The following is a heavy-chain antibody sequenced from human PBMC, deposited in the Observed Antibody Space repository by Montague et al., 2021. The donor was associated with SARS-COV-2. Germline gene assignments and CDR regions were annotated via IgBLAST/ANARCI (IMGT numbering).Heavy chain of an antibody. CDR2: IYYSGST. D-gene: IGHD3-22*01. CDR3: ARGGGYYNYGLDV. V-gene: IGHV4-59*01. Sequence: SETLSHTCTVSGGSISNYYWSWIRQPPGRGLEWIGNIYYSGSTDYSPSXKSRVPISLDTSKNQFSLKVTSVTAADTAVYYCARGGGYYNYGLDVWGPGTTVTVSS. CDR1: GGSISNYY. J-gene: IGHJ6*02.